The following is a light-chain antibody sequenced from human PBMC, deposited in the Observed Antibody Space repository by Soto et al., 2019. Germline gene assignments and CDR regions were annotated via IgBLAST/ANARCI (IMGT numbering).Light chain of an antibody. Sequence: EIVLTQSPATLSLSPGERATLSCRASQSVSSYLAWYQQKPGQAPRLLIYDASNRATGIPARFSGSGFGTDFHLTISSLEPEDFAVYYCQQRSNWPPITFGQGTRLEIK. CDR1: QSVSSY. V-gene: IGKV3-11*01. CDR3: QQRSNWPPIT. CDR2: DAS. J-gene: IGKJ5*01.